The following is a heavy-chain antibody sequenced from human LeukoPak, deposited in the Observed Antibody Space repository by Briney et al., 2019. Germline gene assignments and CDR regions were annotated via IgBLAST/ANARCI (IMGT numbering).Heavy chain of an antibody. CDR1: GFTFSSYS. CDR3: ARDKGPADY. CDR2: SSRSSTYT. Sequence: GGSLRLSCAASGFTFSSYSMNWVRQAPGKGLEWVSSSSRSSTYTYYADSVKGRFTISSDNAKNLLYLQMNSLRAEDTAVYHCARDKGPADYWGQGTLVTVSS. V-gene: IGHV3-21*06. J-gene: IGHJ4*02.